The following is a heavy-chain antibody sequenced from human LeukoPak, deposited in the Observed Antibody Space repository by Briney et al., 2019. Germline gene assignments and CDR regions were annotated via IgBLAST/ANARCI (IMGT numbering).Heavy chain of an antibody. J-gene: IGHJ4*02. CDR3: AKAPVTTCRGAFCYPFDY. CDR2: ITGSGGST. CDR1: GFTFSSYA. V-gene: IGHV3-23*01. Sequence: GGSLRLSCAASGFTFSSYAMTWVRQAPGKGLEWVSTITGSGGSTYYADSVKGRFTISRDSSKNTLFLQMNRLRPEDAAVYYCAKAPVTTCRGAFCYPFDYWGLGTLVTVSS. D-gene: IGHD2-15*01.